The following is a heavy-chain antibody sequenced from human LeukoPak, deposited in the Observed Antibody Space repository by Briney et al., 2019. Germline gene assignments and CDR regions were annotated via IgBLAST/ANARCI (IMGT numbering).Heavy chain of an antibody. V-gene: IGHV3-23*01. CDR3: AKFSSYYDSSGYWDY. J-gene: IGHJ4*02. Sequence: GSLRLSCAASGFTFSSYAMSWVRQAPGKGLEWVSAISGSGGSTYYADSVKGRFTISRDNSKNTLYLQMNSLRAEDTAVYYCAKFSSYYDSSGYWDYWGQGTLVTVSS. CDR2: ISGSGGST. D-gene: IGHD3-22*01. CDR1: GFTFSSYA.